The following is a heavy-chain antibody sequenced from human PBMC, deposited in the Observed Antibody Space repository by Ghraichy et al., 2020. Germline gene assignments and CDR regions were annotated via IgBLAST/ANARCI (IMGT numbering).Heavy chain of an antibody. V-gene: IGHV4-59*01. CDR2: IYNTGST. D-gene: IGHD3-10*01. CDR1: GGSITSYY. Sequence: SETLSLNCTVSGGSITSYYWTWIRQPPGRGLEYIAYIYNTGSTHYNPSLAGRVTISVDTSKNQFSLKVTSLTAADTAVYYCATDNYGSGSYYSVWGRGILVTVSS. CDR3: ATDNYGSGSYYSV. J-gene: IGHJ4*02.